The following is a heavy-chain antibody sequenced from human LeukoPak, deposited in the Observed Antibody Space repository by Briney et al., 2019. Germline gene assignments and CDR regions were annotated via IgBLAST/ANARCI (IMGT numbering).Heavy chain of an antibody. Sequence: PSETLSLTCTVSGGSISSHYWSWIRQPPGKGLEWIGYISYIGSTNYNPSLKSRVTISVDTSKNQFSLKLSSVTAADAAVYFCARDPTTVTKGLDTWGQGTMVTVSS. V-gene: IGHV4-59*11. CDR3: ARDPTTVTKGLDT. CDR2: ISYIGST. CDR1: GGSISSHY. J-gene: IGHJ3*02. D-gene: IGHD4-17*01.